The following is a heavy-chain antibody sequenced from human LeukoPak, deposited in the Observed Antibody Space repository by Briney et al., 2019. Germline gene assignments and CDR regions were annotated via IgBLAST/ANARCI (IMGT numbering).Heavy chain of an antibody. V-gene: IGHV3-7*01. J-gene: IGHJ4*02. CDR2: IKQDGSEK. CDR1: GFTFSSYW. D-gene: IGHD3-16*02. CDR3: ARAVIEYFDY. Sequence: GALSLSCAASGFTFSSYWMSWVRQAPGKGLEWVANIKQDGSEKYYVDSVKGRFTISRDNAKNSLYLQMNSQRAEDTAVYYCARAVIEYFDYWGQGTLVTVSS.